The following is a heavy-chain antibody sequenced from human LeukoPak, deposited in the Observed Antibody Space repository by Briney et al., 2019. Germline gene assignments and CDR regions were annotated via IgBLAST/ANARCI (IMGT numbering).Heavy chain of an antibody. CDR1: EDSISVYY. J-gene: IGHJ6*03. V-gene: IGHV4-59*01. Sequence: PSETLSLTCTVSEDSISVYYWTCIRPPPGKGLEWIGHVDHTVTTNFNPSLIGRASISRHASKNFFYLMLRSVAAADTAVYFCARGRVSSSTWYSTYYYFFYMDFWRKGTTVTVCS. CDR3: ARGRVSSSTWYSTYYYFFYMDF. CDR2: VDHTVTT. D-gene: IGHD4-11*01.